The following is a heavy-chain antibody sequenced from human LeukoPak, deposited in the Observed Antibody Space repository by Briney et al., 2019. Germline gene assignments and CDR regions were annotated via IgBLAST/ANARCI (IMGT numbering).Heavy chain of an antibody. J-gene: IGHJ4*02. Sequence: PGGSQRLSCAASGFTFSSYSMNWVRQAPGKGLEWVSAVSGSGDSTYYAGSVKGRFTISRDNSKNTVYLQMNSLRAEDTAVYSCAKDRLRLPVWGQGTLVIVSS. CDR3: AKDRLRLPV. V-gene: IGHV3-23*01. CDR1: GFTFSSYS. D-gene: IGHD6-25*01. CDR2: VSGSGDST.